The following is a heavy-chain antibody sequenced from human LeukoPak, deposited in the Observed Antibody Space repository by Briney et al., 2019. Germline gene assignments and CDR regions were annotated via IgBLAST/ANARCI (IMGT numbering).Heavy chain of an antibody. D-gene: IGHD6-13*01. CDR1: GGSFSGYY. Sequence: PSETLSLTCAVFGGSFSGYYWNWIRQPPGKGLESIGEINHSGSTNYNPSLKSRVTISVDTSKNQFSLKLSSVTAADTAVYYCARVTAAVYYYYMDVWGKGTTVTVSS. V-gene: IGHV4-34*01. J-gene: IGHJ6*03. CDR3: ARVTAAVYYYYMDV. CDR2: INHSGST.